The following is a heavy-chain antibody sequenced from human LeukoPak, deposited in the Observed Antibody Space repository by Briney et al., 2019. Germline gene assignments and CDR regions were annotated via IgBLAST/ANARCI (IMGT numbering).Heavy chain of an antibody. D-gene: IGHD6-19*01. Sequence: PGGSLRLSCVASGFTFSSYSMNWVRQAPGKGLEWVSSISSSSSYIYYADSVKGRFTISRDNAKNSLYLQMNSLRAEDTAVYYCARGPGMSSSGWCHWGQGTLVTVSS. CDR1: GFTFSSYS. J-gene: IGHJ4*02. CDR2: ISSSSSYI. CDR3: ARGPGMSSSGWCH. V-gene: IGHV3-21*01.